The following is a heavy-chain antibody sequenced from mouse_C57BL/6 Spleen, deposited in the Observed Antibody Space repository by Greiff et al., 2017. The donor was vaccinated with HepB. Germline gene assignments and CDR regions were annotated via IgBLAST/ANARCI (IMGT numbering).Heavy chain of an antibody. J-gene: IGHJ2*01. Sequence: QVQLQQPGAELVKPGASVKLSCKASGYTFTSYWMQWVKQRPGQGLEWIGEIDPSDSYTNYNQKFKSKATLTVDTSSSTAYMQLSSLTSEDSAVYYCALRESFDYWGQGTTLTVSS. CDR1: GYTFTSYW. CDR2: IDPSDSYT. V-gene: IGHV1-50*01. CDR3: ALRESFDY.